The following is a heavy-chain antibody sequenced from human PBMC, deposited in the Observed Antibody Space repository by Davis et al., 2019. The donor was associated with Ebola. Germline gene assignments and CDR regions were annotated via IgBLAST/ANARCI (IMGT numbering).Heavy chain of an antibody. CDR3: AKSGLSFGVVKYHYGMDV. CDR1: GFSLDDYA. CDR2: ITWNSGSM. J-gene: IGHJ6*04. D-gene: IGHD3-3*01. V-gene: IGHV3-9*01. Sequence: PGGSLRLSCEASGFSLDDYAMEWVRQVPGKGLEWVSGITWNSGSMGYADSVKGRFVISRENTKNFLYLQMNSLRAEDTAVYYCAKSGLSFGVVKYHYGMDVWGKGTTVTVSS.